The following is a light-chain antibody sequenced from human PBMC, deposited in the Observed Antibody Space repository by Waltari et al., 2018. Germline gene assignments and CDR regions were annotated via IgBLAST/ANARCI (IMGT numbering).Light chain of an antibody. CDR1: SSDIGSYNY. J-gene: IGLJ2*01. Sequence: QSALTQPASVSGSPGQSITNSCTGTSSDIGSYNYVSWYQQHPGKAPKLMIYDVNNRPSGVSSRFSGSKSGNTASLTISGLQAEDEADYYCSSYTTVTTVIFGGGTKLTVV. V-gene: IGLV2-14*01. CDR3: SSYTTVTTVI. CDR2: DVN.